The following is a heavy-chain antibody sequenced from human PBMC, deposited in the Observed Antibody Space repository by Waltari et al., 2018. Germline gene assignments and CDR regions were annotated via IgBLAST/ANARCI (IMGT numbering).Heavy chain of an antibody. CDR3: ARDFLYYYDSSGYHRGAFDI. J-gene: IGHJ3*02. V-gene: IGHV1-69*06. D-gene: IGHD3-22*01. CDR2: IIPIFGTA. CDR1: GGTFSSYA. Sequence: SSVKVSCKASGGTFSSYAISWVRQAPGQGLEWMGGIIPIFGTANYAQKFQGRVTITADKSTSTAYMELSSLRSEDTAVYYCARDFLYYYDSSGYHRGAFDIWGQGTMVTVSS.